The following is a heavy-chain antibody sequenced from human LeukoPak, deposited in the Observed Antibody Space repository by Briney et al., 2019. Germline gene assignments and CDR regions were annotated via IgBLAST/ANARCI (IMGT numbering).Heavy chain of an antibody. D-gene: IGHD4-23*01. CDR2: ITSNGGTT. Sequence: GGSLRLSCATSGFTFSSYGMVWVRQAPGKGLEYVSGITSNGGTTYYGNSVKGRFTISRDNSKDTLYLQMGSLRSEDMAVYYCARATRWASDGWGQGTLVTVAS. CDR3: ARATRWASDG. V-gene: IGHV3-64*01. J-gene: IGHJ4*02. CDR1: GFTFSSYG.